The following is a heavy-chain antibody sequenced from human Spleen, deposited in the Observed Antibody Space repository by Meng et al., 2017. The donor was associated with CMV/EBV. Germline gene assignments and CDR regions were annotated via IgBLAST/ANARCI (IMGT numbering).Heavy chain of an antibody. J-gene: IGHJ5*02. CDR1: GAARGSSTDY. V-gene: IGHV4-39*07. CDR2: VYYSGST. CDR3: ARQIVVGLNWFDP. Sequence: VSGAARGSSTDYWGWIRQPPGKGLEWIGSVYYSGSTYYTPSLKSRVTMSVDTSKNQFFLKLISVTAADTAVYYCARQIVVGLNWFDPWGQGTLAPSPQ. D-gene: IGHD3-22*01.